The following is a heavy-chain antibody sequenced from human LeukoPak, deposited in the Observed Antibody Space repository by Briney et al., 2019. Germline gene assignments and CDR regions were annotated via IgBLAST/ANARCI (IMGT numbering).Heavy chain of an antibody. CDR3: ARGSKFSYYMDV. D-gene: IGHD3-3*01. J-gene: IGHJ6*03. V-gene: IGHV3-21*01. CDR1: GFTFSSYG. Sequence: GGSLRLSCAASGFTFSSYGMSWVRQAPGKGLEWVSSISSSSSYIYYADSVKGRFTISRDNAKNSLYLQMNSLRAEDTAVYYCARGSKFSYYMDVWGKGTTVTVSS. CDR2: ISSSSSYI.